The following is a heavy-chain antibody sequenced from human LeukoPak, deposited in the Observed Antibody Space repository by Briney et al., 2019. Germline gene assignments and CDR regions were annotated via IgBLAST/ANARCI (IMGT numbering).Heavy chain of an antibody. D-gene: IGHD6-13*01. CDR3: ARSLRVKYSSSWYWLDP. J-gene: IGHJ5*02. Sequence: SVKVSCKASGGTFSSYAISWVRQAPGQGLEWMGGIIPIFGTANYAQKFQGRVTITTDESTSTAYMELSSLRSEDTAVYYCARSLRVKYSSSWYWLDPWGQGTLVTVSS. CDR2: IIPIFGTA. CDR1: GGTFSSYA. V-gene: IGHV1-69*05.